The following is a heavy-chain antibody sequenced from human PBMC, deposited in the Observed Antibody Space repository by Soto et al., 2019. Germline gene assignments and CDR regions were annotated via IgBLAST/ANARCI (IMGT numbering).Heavy chain of an antibody. J-gene: IGHJ4*02. V-gene: IGHV3-30*18. CDR1: GFTFSNYA. CDR2: IPYDGRNI. Sequence: GGSLRLSCAASGFTFSNYAMHWVRQAPGKGLDWVAVIPYDGRNIYYADSVKGRFTISRDNSKNTLYLQMNSLRAEDTAMYYCAKDLTQWGYSGSYRIHYWGQGTLVTVSS. D-gene: IGHD1-26*01. CDR3: AKDLTQWGYSGSYRIHY.